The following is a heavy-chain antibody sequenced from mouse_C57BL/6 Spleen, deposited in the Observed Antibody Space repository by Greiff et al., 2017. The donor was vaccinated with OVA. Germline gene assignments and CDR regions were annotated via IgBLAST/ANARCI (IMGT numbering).Heavy chain of an antibody. V-gene: IGHV1-15*01. J-gene: IGHJ3*01. CDR2: IDPETGGT. D-gene: IGHD2-4*01. CDR3: TRWGYDYDPFAY. Sequence: QVQLQQSGAELVRPGASVTLSCKASGYTFTDYEMHWVKQTPVHGLEWIGAIDPETGGTAYNQKFKGKAILTADKSSSTAYMELRSLTSEDSAVYYCTRWGYDYDPFAYWGQGTLVTVPA. CDR1: GYTFTDYE.